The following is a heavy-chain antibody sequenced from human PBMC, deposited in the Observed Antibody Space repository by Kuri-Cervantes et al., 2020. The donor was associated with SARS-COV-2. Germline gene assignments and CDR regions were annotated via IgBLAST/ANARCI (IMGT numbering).Heavy chain of an antibody. CDR2: ISAYNGNT. Sequence: ASVKVCRKPSGYTFTSYGISWVRQAPGQGLEWMGWISAYNGNTNYAQKLQGRVTMTTDTSTSTAYMELRSLRSDDTAVYYCARVRTYCSSTSCYTGYFQHWGQGTLVTVSS. V-gene: IGHV1-18*01. CDR1: GYTFTSYG. CDR3: ARVRTYCSSTSCYTGYFQH. D-gene: IGHD2-2*02. J-gene: IGHJ1*01.